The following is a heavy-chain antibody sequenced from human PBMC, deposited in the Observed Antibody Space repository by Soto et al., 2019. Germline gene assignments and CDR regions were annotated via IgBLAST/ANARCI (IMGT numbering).Heavy chain of an antibody. Sequence: GSLRLSCAASGFTFSSYSMNWVRQAPGKGLEWVSSISSSSSYIYYADSVKGRFTISRDNAKNSLYLQMNSLRAEDTAVYYCAADIVVVPAAIPALRSYYYGMDVWGQGTTVTVSS. D-gene: IGHD2-2*01. V-gene: IGHV3-21*01. CDR2: ISSSSSYI. CDR1: GFTFSSYS. J-gene: IGHJ6*02. CDR3: AADIVVVPAAIPALRSYYYGMDV.